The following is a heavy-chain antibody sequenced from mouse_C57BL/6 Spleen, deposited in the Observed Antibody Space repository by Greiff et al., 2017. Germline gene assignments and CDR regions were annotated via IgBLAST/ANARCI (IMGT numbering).Heavy chain of an antibody. D-gene: IGHD1-1*02. V-gene: IGHV1-54*01. J-gene: IGHJ4*01. CDR1: GYAFTNYL. CDR3: ARGGGNYYAMDY. CDR2: INPGSGGP. Sequence: VQLQQSGAELVRPGTSVKVSCKASGYAFTNYLIEWVKQRPGQGLEWIGVINPGSGGPNYNEKFKGKATLTADKSSSTAYMQLSSLTSEDSAVYFCARGGGNYYAMDYWGQGTSVTVSS.